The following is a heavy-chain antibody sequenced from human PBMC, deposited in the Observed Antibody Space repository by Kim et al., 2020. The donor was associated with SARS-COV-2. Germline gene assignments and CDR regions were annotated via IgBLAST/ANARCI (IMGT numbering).Heavy chain of an antibody. V-gene: IGHV3-11*01. Sequence: GGSLRLSCAASGFTFSDYYMSWIRQAPGKGLEWVSYISSSGSTIYYADSVKGRFTISRDNAKNSLYLQMNSLRAEDTAVYYCARVQDRTIFGVVISSSFDSWGQGTLVTVSS. CDR3: ARVQDRTIFGVVISSSFDS. J-gene: IGHJ4*02. D-gene: IGHD3-3*01. CDR2: ISSSGSTI. CDR1: GFTFSDYY.